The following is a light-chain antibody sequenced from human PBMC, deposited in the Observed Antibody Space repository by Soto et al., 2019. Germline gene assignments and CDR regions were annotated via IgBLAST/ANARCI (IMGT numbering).Light chain of an antibody. Sequence: IALTQSPVTPSLSLGERATLYCRASRCVGDTYLAWYQQKAGQAPRLLMYSTSIRATGIPDRFFGSGGCADYSLTISRLDPEDFSVYYCQHYDRAPMWTFGQGTKVDIK. CDR2: STS. CDR3: QHYDRAPMWT. J-gene: IGKJ1*01. V-gene: IGKV3-20*01. CDR1: RCVGDTY.